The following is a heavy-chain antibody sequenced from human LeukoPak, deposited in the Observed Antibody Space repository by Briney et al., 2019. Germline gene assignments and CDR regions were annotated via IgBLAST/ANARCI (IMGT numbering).Heavy chain of an antibody. CDR3: ARSEGWWELGALDI. D-gene: IGHD1-26*01. CDR2: IWYDGSNK. CDR1: GFTFSSYG. Sequence: PGRSLRLSCAASGFTFSSYGMHWVRQAPGKGLEWVAVIWYDGSNKYYADSVKGRFAISRDNSKNTPYLQMNSLRAEDTAVYYCARSEGWWELGALDIWGQGTMVTVSS. V-gene: IGHV3-33*01. J-gene: IGHJ3*02.